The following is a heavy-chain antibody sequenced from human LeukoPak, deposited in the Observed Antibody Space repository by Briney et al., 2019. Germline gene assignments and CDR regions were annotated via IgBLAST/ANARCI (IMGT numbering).Heavy chain of an antibody. Sequence: GGSLRLSCAASGFTFRNYDMHWVRHAPGKGLEWVSAFHTDDGIYYVDSVTDRVTISGEDAKNSLYLQRDPLRAGDMAVYYCARGSGRGVTTSDFWGGGTLVSVSS. D-gene: IGHD3-10*01. V-gene: IGHV3-13*01. CDR3: ARGSGRGVTTSDF. CDR1: GFTFRNYD. CDR2: FHTDDGI. J-gene: IGHJ4*02.